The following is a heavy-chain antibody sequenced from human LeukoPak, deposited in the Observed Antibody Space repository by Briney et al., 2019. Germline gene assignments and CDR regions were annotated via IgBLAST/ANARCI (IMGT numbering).Heavy chain of an antibody. D-gene: IGHD4-17*01. CDR2: IIPIFGTA. CDR1: GGTFSSYA. CDR3: ASGPVPSAYFQH. V-gene: IGHV1-69*01. Sequence: ASVKVSCKASGGTFSSYAISWVRQAPGQGLEWMGGIIPIFGTANYAQKFQGRVTITADESTSTAYMELSSLRSEDTAVYYCASGPVPSAYFQHWGQGTLVTVSS. J-gene: IGHJ1*01.